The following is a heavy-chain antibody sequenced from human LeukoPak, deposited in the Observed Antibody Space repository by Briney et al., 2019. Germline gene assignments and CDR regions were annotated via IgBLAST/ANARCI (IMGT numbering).Heavy chain of an antibody. CDR2: TRNKANSYAT. CDR1: GFIFSDHY. Sequence: PGGSLRLSCAASGFIFSDHYMEWVRQAPGKGLEWVGRTRNKANSYATEYAASVKGRFTISRDDSKNSLYLQMNSLKTEDTAVYYCTRIDCTGGTCHDAFDIWGQGTMVTVSS. V-gene: IGHV3-72*01. D-gene: IGHD2-15*01. J-gene: IGHJ3*02. CDR3: TRIDCTGGTCHDAFDI.